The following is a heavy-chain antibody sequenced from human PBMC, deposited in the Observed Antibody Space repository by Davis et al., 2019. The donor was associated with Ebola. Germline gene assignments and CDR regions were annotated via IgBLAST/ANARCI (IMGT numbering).Heavy chain of an antibody. J-gene: IGHJ6*04. CDR3: AKDGGGVSGVDV. V-gene: IGHV3-23*01. Sequence: GGSLRLSCAASRFTFSSYAMNWVRQAPGEGLEWVSTITNNGGDTYYADSVKGRFTISRDNSKSTLFLQMNSLRADDTAVYFCAKDGGGVSGVDVWGKGTAVTVSS. D-gene: IGHD3-16*01. CDR1: RFTFSSYA. CDR2: ITNNGGDT.